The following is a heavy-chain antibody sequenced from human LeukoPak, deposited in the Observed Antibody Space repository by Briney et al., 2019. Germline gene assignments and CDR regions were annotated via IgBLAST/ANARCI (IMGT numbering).Heavy chain of an antibody. Sequence: GGSLRLSCAASGFTFSSYAMSWVRQAPGKGLEWVSAISGSGGSTYYADSVKGRFTISRDNSKNTLYLQMNSLRAEDTAVYYCAKDQSRVTMVRGAYYFDYWGQGTLVTVSS. CDR3: AKDQSRVTMVRGAYYFDY. D-gene: IGHD3-10*01. J-gene: IGHJ4*02. CDR1: GFTFSSYA. V-gene: IGHV3-23*01. CDR2: ISGSGGST.